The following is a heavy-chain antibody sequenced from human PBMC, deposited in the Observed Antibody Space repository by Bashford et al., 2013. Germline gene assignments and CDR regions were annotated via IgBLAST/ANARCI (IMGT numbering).Heavy chain of an antibody. V-gene: IGHV4-61*01. CDR2: IYYRGST. CDR1: GGSVSSGSYY. D-gene: IGHD5-12*01. J-gene: IGHJ5*02. CDR3: ARDLGPPSYSGYDP. Sequence: SSETLSLTCTVSGGSVSSGSYYWSWIRQPPGKGLEWIGYIYYRGSTNYNPSLKSRVTISVDTSKNQFSLKLRSVTAADTAVYYCARDLGPPSYSGYDPWGQGTLVTVSS.